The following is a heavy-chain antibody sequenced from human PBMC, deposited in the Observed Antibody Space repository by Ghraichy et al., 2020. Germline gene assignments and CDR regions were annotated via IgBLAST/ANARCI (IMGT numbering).Heavy chain of an antibody. CDR2: ISGSASIT. D-gene: IGHD3-22*01. V-gene: IGHV3-23*01. CDR3: AKDRRTDYYDSSGYAYYYFDY. CDR1: GFTVSSYP. J-gene: IGHJ4*02. Sequence: GGSLRLSCAASGFTVSSYPMTWVRQAPGKGLEWVSGISGSASITYYADSVKGRFTISRDKSKNTLYLQMNSLRAEDTAVYYCAKDRRTDYYDSSGYAYYYFDYWGQGTLVTVSS.